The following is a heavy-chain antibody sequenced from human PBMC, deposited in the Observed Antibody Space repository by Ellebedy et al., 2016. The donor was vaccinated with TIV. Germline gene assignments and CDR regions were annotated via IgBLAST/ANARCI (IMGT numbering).Heavy chain of an antibody. V-gene: IGHV1-3*01. D-gene: IGHD3-22*01. Sequence: ASVKVSXXASGYTFTSYAMHWVRQAPGQRLEWMGWINAGNGNTKYSQKFQGRVTITRETSASTAYMELSSLRSEDTAVYYCARGNYYDSSRHFDYWGQGTLVTVSS. CDR1: GYTFTSYA. CDR3: ARGNYYDSSRHFDY. CDR2: INAGNGNT. J-gene: IGHJ4*02.